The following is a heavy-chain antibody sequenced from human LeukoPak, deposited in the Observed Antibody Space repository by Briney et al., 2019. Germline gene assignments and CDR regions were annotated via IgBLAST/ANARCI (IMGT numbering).Heavy chain of an antibody. CDR2: IIPILGIA. V-gene: IGHV1-69*04. D-gene: IGHD5-12*01. CDR1: GGTFNTHI. CDR3: ARDRYSGYDSNWFDP. Sequence: GASVKVSCRSSGGTFNTHIFNWVRQAPGQGLEWMGRIIPILGIANYAQKFQGRVTMTRDTSTSTVYMELSSLRSEDTAVYYRARDRYSGYDSNWFDPWGQGTLVTVSS. J-gene: IGHJ5*02.